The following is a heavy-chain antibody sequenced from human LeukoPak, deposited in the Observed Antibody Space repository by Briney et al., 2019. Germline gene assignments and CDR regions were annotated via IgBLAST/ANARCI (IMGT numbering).Heavy chain of an antibody. CDR3: AKDLSWNTADC. CDR1: GFTFSNLW. D-gene: IGHD1/OR15-1a*01. J-gene: IGHJ4*02. CDR2: INGDGTII. Sequence: GGSLRLSCAASGFTFSNLWMHWVRQAPGKELVWVSRINGDGTIIDYADSVRGRFTISRDNARNALHLQMNGLKADDTAVYFCAKDLSWNTADCWGQGILVTVSS. V-gene: IGHV3-74*01.